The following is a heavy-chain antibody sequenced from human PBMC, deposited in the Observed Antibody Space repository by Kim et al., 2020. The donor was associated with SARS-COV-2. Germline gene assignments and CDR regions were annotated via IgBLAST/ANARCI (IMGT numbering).Heavy chain of an antibody. V-gene: IGHV4-4*07. CDR1: GGSISSYY. CDR2: IYTSGST. J-gene: IGHJ6*02. D-gene: IGHD5-18*01. Sequence: SETLSLTCTVSGGSISSYYWSWIRQPAGKGLEWIGRIYTSGSTNYNPSLKSRVTMSVDTSKNQFSLKLSSVTAADTAVYYCAREDSGYSYGWDYYYYGMDVWGQGTTVTVSS. CDR3: AREDSGYSYGWDYYYYGMDV.